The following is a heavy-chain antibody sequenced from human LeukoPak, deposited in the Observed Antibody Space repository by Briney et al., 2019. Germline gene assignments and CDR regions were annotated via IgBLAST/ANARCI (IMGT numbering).Heavy chain of an antibody. CDR1: GFTFSSYG. Sequence: PGGSLRLSCAASGFTFSSYGMHWVRQAPGKGLEWVAVISYDGSNKYYADSVKGRFTISRDNSKNTLYLQMNSLRAEDTAVYYCARAEAMDPWGQGTLVTVSS. CDR2: ISYDGSNK. CDR3: ARAEAMDP. D-gene: IGHD5-18*01. J-gene: IGHJ5*02. V-gene: IGHV3-30*03.